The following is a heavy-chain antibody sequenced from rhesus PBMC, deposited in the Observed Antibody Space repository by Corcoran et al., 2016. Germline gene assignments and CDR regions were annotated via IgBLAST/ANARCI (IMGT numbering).Heavy chain of an antibody. CDR2: ISGSSGST. Sequence: QVQLQESGPGLVKPSETLSLTCAVSGYSLRSGYSWGWIRQPPGKGLEYIGYISGSSGSTYYNPSLKSRVTISKDTSKNQFSLKLSSVTAADTAVYYCARTPGNRFDVWGPGVLVTVSS. CDR3: ARTPGNRFDV. D-gene: IGHD2-39*01. J-gene: IGHJ5-1*01. CDR1: GYSLRSGYS. V-gene: IGHV4-99*01.